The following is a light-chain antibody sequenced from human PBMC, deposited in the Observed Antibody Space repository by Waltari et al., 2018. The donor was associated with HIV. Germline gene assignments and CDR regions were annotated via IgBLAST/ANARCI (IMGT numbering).Light chain of an antibody. CDR3: ATWDDRMNGVV. CDR2: SNT. J-gene: IGLJ2*01. Sequence: QSVLSQPPSASGTPGQRVTISCSGGSSKIGRNTVNWYQQLPGTAPKRLIYSNTHGTSGVPDRFAGSKSGTSASLDISGLQSEDEADYYCATWDDRMNGVVFGGGTKLTVL. CDR1: SSKIGRNT. V-gene: IGLV1-44*01.